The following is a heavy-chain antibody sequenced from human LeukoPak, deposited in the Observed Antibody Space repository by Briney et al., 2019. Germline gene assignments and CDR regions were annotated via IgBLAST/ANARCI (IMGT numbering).Heavy chain of an antibody. D-gene: IGHD6-13*01. Sequence: RGSLRLSCAASGFTFSNCAMDWVRQAPGKGPEWVSAISGNGGSRYYADTVKGRFTISRDNSKNTLYLQMNSLRAEDTAIYYCAREGTPGTCDYWGQGTLVTVSS. CDR3: AREGTPGTCDY. V-gene: IGHV3-23*01. J-gene: IGHJ4*02. CDR1: GFTFSNCA. CDR2: ISGNGGSR.